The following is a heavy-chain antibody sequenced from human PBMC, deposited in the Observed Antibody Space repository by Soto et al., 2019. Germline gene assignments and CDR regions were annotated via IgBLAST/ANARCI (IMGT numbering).Heavy chain of an antibody. CDR3: ARSRVRVGATAGRAMGY. V-gene: IGHV1-18*01. CDR1: GYTFTSYG. Sequence: QVQLVQSGAEVKKPGASVKVSCKASGYTFTSYGISWVRQTPGQGLEWMGWISAYNGNTNYAQKLQGRVTMTTDTYTSTAYMELRSLRSDDTAVYYCARSRVRVGATAGRAMGYWGQGTLVTVSS. CDR2: ISAYNGNT. D-gene: IGHD1-26*01. J-gene: IGHJ4*02.